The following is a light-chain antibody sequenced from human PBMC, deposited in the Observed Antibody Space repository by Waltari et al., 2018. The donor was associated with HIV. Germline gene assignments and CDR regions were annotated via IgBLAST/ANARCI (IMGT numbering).Light chain of an antibody. Sequence: QSALAQPASVSGSPGQSITISCTGTSTDIGAYNYVSWYQKHPDKAPKFIIYQVKSRPSGVSDRFSGSKSGNTASLTISGLQAEDEADYYCSSYTTSSTYVFGRGTTVSVL. V-gene: IGLV2-14*03. J-gene: IGLJ1*01. CDR1: STDIGAYNY. CDR2: QVK. CDR3: SSYTTSSTYV.